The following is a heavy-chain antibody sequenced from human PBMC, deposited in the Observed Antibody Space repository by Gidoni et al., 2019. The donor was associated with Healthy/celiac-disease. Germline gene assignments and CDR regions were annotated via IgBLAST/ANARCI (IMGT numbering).Heavy chain of an antibody. CDR3: ARVEYFDWPKGAFDI. Sequence: EVQLVESGGGLVQPGGSLRLSCAASGFTFSSYWMHWVRQAPGKGLVWVSRINSDGSSTSYADSVKGRFTISRDNAKNTLYLQMNSLRAEDTAVYYCARVEYFDWPKGAFDIWGQGTMVTVSS. V-gene: IGHV3-74*01. J-gene: IGHJ3*02. CDR1: GFTFSSYW. D-gene: IGHD3-9*01. CDR2: INSDGSST.